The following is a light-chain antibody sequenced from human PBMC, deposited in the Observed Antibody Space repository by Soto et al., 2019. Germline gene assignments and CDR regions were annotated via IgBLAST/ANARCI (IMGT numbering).Light chain of an antibody. CDR3: QQLHSFPLT. CDR1: QGIRTY. CDR2: GAS. J-gene: IGKJ4*01. V-gene: IGKV1-9*01. Sequence: IQLTQSPSSLSASVGDRVTITCRASQGIRTYLAWYQQKPGIAPKLLIYGASTLQSGVPSRFSGSGSGTDFTLTINYLQPEDFGTYFCQQLHSFPLTFGGGTKVDIK.